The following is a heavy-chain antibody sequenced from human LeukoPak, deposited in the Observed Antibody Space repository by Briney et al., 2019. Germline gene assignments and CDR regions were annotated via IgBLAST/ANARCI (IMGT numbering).Heavy chain of an antibody. CDR2: IKQGGSEI. Sequence: GGSLRLSCSASGFTFSRFWMSWVRQAPGKGLEYVALIKQGGSEIFHMDSVKGRFTIPRDDATNSLYLQMNSLRVEDTALYYCARDRESESDSEGDYWGQGTLVTVSS. D-gene: IGHD4-11*01. V-gene: IGHV3-7*01. CDR3: ARDRESESDSEGDY. CDR1: GFTFSRFW. J-gene: IGHJ4*02.